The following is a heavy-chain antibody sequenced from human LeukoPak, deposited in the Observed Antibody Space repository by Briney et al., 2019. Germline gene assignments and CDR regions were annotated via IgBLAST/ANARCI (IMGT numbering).Heavy chain of an antibody. Sequence: SETLSLTCTVSGGSISSYYWSWIRQPPGKGLEWIGYIYYSGSTNYNPSLKSRVTISVDTSKNQFSLKLSSVTAADTAVYYCARGYYDILTSDASDIWGQGTMVTVSS. J-gene: IGHJ3*02. CDR3: ARGYYDILTSDASDI. V-gene: IGHV4-59*01. CDR1: GGSISSYY. D-gene: IGHD3-9*01. CDR2: IYYSGST.